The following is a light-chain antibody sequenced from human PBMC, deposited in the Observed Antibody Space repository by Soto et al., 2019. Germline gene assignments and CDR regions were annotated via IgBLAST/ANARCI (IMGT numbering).Light chain of an antibody. CDR1: TSDVAYYDL. CDR2: EVD. V-gene: IGLV2-23*02. Sequence: QSVLTQPASVSGSPGQSITISCAGTTSDVAYYDLVSWYQQHPGRAPKLLIYEVDKRPSGISVRFSGSKSGATASLTISGLLPEDEAVYFCCTYAGHVPKFGGGTEVTVL. J-gene: IGLJ2*01. CDR3: CTYAGHVPK.